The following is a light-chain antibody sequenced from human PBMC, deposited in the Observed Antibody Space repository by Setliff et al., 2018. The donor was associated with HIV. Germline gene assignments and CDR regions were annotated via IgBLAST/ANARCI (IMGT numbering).Light chain of an antibody. J-gene: IGLJ1*01. V-gene: IGLV2-23*01. CDR1: SSDVGRYNL. CDR2: QAT. CDR3: CSNTGSNTYV. Sequence: QFALTQPASVSGSPGQSITISCTGTSSDVGRYNLVSWYQQHPGKAPKLMIYQATKRPSGVSNRFSGSKSGNTASLTISGLQAEDEADYYCCSNTGSNTYVFGTGTKVTVL.